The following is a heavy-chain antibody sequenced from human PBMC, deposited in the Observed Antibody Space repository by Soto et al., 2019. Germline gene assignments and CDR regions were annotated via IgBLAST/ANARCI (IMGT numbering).Heavy chain of an antibody. CDR3: ARNNHFDS. CDR1: GASISSYY. Sequence: SETLSLTCTVSGASISSYYWSWIRQPPGKGLEWIGYISSSGSNYNPSLKSRVTISLDKSKNEFSLKMKSVTAADTAVYYCARNNHFDSWGQGTLVTVSS. CDR2: ISSSGS. J-gene: IGHJ4*02. V-gene: IGHV4-59*01.